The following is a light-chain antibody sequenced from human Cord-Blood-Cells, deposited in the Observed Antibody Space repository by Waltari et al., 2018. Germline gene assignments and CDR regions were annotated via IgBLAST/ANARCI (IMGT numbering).Light chain of an antibody. J-gene: IGKJ3*01. CDR3: QQYNNWPLT. Sequence: EIVMTPSPAPLSVSPGEKATLSCRASQSVSSNLAWYQQKPGQAPWLLIYGASTRATGIPARFSGSGSGTEFTLTISSLQSEDFAVYYCQQYNNWPLTFGPGTKVDIK. CDR2: GAS. CDR1: QSVSSN. V-gene: IGKV3-15*01.